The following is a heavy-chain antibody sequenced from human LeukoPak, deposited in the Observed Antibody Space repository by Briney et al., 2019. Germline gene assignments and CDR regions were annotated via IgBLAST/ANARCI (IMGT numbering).Heavy chain of an antibody. Sequence: ASVKVSCKASGYTFTSYGISWVRQAPGQGLEWMGWISAYNGNTNYAQKLQGRVTMTTDTSTSTAYIELRSLRSDDTAVYYYARDSFTCSSTSCYQGDHWGQGTLVTVSS. CDR1: GYTFTSYG. D-gene: IGHD2-2*01. CDR2: ISAYNGNT. CDR3: ARDSFTCSSTSCYQGDH. V-gene: IGHV1-18*01. J-gene: IGHJ4*02.